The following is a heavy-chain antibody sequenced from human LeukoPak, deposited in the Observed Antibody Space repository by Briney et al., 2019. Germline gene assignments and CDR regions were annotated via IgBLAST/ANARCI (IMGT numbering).Heavy chain of an antibody. Sequence: PGGSLRLSCAASGFTFSSYAMSWVSQAPGKGLEWVSAISGSGGSTYYADSVKGRFAISRDNSKNTLYLQMNSLRAEHTAVYYCAKDYDSSGYYDYWGQGTLVTVSS. CDR1: GFTFSSYA. CDR2: ISGSGGST. J-gene: IGHJ4*02. CDR3: AKDYDSSGYYDY. D-gene: IGHD3-22*01. V-gene: IGHV3-23*01.